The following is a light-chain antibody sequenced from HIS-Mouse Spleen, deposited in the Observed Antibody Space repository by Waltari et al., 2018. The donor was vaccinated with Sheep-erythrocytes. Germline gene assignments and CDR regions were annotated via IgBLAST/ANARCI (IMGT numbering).Light chain of an antibody. CDR2: EGS. CDR3: CSYAGSSTPWV. J-gene: IGLJ3*02. V-gene: IGLV2-23*01. Sequence: QSALTQPASVSGSPGQSITISCTGTSSDVGGYNLFSSYQQHPGKAPKLMIYEGSKRPSGVSNRFSGSKSGNTASLTISGLQAEDEADYYCCSYAGSSTPWVFGGGTKLTVL. CDR1: SSDVGGYNL.